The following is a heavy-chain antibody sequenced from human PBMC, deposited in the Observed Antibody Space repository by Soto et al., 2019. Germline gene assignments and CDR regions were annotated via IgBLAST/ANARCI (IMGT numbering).Heavy chain of an antibody. J-gene: IGHJ6*02. CDR2: IYYSGST. CDR1: GGSISSGGYY. V-gene: IGHV4-31*03. Sequence: SSETLSLTCTVSGGSISSGGYYWSWIRQHPGKGLEWIGYIYYSGSTYYNPSLKSRVTISVDTSKNQFSLKLSSVAAADTAVYDCAREHAPHVMDVWGQETTVTVSS. CDR3: AREHAPHVMDV.